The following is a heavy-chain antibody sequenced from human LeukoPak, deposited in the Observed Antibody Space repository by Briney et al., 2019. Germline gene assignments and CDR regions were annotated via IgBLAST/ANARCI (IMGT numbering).Heavy chain of an antibody. V-gene: IGHV1-46*01. CDR1: GYTFTYYY. Sequence: ASVKVSCKASGYTFTYYYIHWVRQAPGQGLEWMGIINPGGGGTTYAQKFQGRVTLTRDTSASTVFMELTSLRSEDTALYYCARSPYTPGSLFYLDFWSQGTLVTVSS. CDR3: ARSPYTPGSLFYLDF. J-gene: IGHJ4*02. D-gene: IGHD3-10*01. CDR2: INPGGGGT.